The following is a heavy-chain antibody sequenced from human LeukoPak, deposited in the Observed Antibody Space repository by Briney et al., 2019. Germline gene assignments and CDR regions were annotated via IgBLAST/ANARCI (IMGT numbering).Heavy chain of an antibody. V-gene: IGHV3-53*01. Sequence: PGGFLRLSCAASGFTVSSNYMSWVRQAPGKGLEWVSVIYSGGSTYYADSVKGRFTISRDNSKNTLYLQMNSLRAEDTAVYYCARCRDYYDSSAYFDYWGQGTLVTVSS. J-gene: IGHJ4*02. CDR1: GFTVSSNY. CDR3: ARCRDYYDSSAYFDY. CDR2: IYSGGST. D-gene: IGHD3-22*01.